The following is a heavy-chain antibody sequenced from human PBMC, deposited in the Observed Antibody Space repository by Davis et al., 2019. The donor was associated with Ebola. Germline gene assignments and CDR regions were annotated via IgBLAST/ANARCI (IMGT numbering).Heavy chain of an antibody. Sequence: GSLRLSCTVSGGSISSSSYYWGWIRQPPGKGLEWIGSIYYSGSTYYNPSLKSRVTISVDTSKNQFSLKLSSVTAADTAVYYCARRGPYYDSSGYYYAVDYWGQGTLVTVSS. V-gene: IGHV4-39*01. CDR2: IYYSGST. CDR1: GGSISSSSYY. CDR3: ARRGPYYDSSGYYYAVDY. D-gene: IGHD3-22*01. J-gene: IGHJ4*02.